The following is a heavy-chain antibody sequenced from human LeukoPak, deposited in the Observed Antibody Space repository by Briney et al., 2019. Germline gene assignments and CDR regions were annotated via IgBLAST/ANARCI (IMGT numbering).Heavy chain of an antibody. CDR3: ARGLYGSGAR. D-gene: IGHD3-10*01. J-gene: IGHJ4*02. Sequence: SETLSLTCTVSGGFISSYYRSWIRQPPREGLEWIGYIYYSGSTNYNPSLKSRVTISVDTSKNQFSLKLSSVTAADTAVYYCARGLYGSGARWGQGTLVTVSS. V-gene: IGHV4-59*01. CDR1: GGFISSYY. CDR2: IYYSGST.